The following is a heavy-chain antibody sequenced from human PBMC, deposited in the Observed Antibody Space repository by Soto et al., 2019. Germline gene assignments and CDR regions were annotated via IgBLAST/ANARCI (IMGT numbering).Heavy chain of an antibody. J-gene: IGHJ4*02. Sequence: SETLSLTCTVSGGSISSYYWSWIRQPPGKGLEWIGYIYYSGSTNYNPSLKSRVTISVDTSKNQFSLKLSSVTAADTAVYYCAMLGGADFWSGTSALHDYWGQGTLVTVSS. D-gene: IGHD3-3*01. CDR3: AMLGGADFWSGTSALHDY. V-gene: IGHV4-59*08. CDR1: GGSISSYY. CDR2: IYYSGST.